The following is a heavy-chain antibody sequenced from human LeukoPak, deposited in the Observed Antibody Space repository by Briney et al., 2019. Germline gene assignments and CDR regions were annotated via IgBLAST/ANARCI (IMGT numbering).Heavy chain of an antibody. J-gene: IGHJ3*02. D-gene: IGHD5-24*01. V-gene: IGHV1-2*02. CDR3: ARKWIEMATLDAFDI. CDR1: GYTFTGYY. CDR2: INPNSGGT. Sequence: ASVKVSCKASGYTFTGYYMHWVRQAPGQGLEWMGWINPNSGGTDYAQKFQGRVTLTRDTSISTAYMELSRLRSDDTAVYYCARKWIEMATLDAFDIWGQGTMVTVSP.